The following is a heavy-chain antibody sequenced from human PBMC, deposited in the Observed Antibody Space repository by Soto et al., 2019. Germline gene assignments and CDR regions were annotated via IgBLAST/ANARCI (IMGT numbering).Heavy chain of an antibody. J-gene: IGHJ6*02. CDR3: ARITGSGSSTLYYYGMDV. V-gene: IGHV2-70*01. CDR2: IDWDDDK. Sequence: SGPTLVNPTQTLTLTCTFSGFSLSTSGMCVSWIRQPPGKALEWLALIDWDDDKYYSTSLKTRLTISKDTSKNQVVLTMTNMDPVDTATYYCARITGSGSSTLYYYGMDVWGQGTTVTVSS. CDR1: GFSLSTSGMC. D-gene: IGHD3-10*01.